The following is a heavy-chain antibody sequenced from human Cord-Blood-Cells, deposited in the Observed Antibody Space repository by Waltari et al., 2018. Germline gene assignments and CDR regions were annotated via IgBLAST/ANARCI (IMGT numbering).Heavy chain of an antibody. CDR2: IIPILGIA. D-gene: IGHD3-22*01. CDR3: ARSTDYYDSSGYYYYYYMDV. Sequence: QVQLVQSGAEVKKPGSSVKVSCKASGGTFSSYAISWVRPAPGQGLEWMGGIIPILGIANYAQKFQGRVTITADESTSTAYMELSSLRSEDTAVYYCARSTDYYDSSGYYYYYYMDVWGKGTTVTVSS. CDR1: GGTFSSYA. J-gene: IGHJ6*03. V-gene: IGHV1-69*04.